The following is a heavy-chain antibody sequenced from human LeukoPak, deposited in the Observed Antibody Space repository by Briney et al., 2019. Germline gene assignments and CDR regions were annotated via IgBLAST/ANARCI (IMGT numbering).Heavy chain of an antibody. D-gene: IGHD3-10*01. J-gene: IGHJ4*02. CDR1: EFTFSSYA. CDR3: AKDRGYYYGSGSYPVGDFDY. V-gene: IGHV3-23*01. Sequence: PGGSLSPSWPASEFTFSSYAMSWVRQPPGKGREGVSAFSGSGGSTYYADSVKGRFTISRDNSKNTLYLQMNSLRAEDTAVYYCAKDRGYYYGSGSYPVGDFDYWGQGTLVTVSS. CDR2: FSGSGGST.